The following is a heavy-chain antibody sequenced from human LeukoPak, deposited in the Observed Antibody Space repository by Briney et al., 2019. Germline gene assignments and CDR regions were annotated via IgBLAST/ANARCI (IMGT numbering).Heavy chain of an antibody. J-gene: IGHJ4*02. CDR2: INPSGGST. Sequence: GASVKVSCKASGYTFTSYYVHWVRQAPGQGLEWMGIINPSGGSTSYAQKFQGRVTMTRDTSTSTVYMELSSLRSEDTAVYYCARGNLAYCGGDCPGGYWGQGTLVTVSS. CDR3: ARGNLAYCGGDCPGGY. V-gene: IGHV1-46*03. CDR1: GYTFTSYY. D-gene: IGHD2-21*02.